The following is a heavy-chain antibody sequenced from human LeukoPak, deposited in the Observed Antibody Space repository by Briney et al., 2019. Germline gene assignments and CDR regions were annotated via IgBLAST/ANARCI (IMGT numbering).Heavy chain of an antibody. CDR3: ARVHGGGAYYMDV. J-gene: IGHJ6*03. Sequence: SVKVSCKASGGTFSSYTISWVRQAPGQGLEWMGRIIPILGIANYAQKFQGRVMITADKSTSTAYMELSSLRSEDTAVYYCARVHGGGAYYMDVWGKGTTVTVSS. CDR2: IIPILGIA. D-gene: IGHD3-10*01. V-gene: IGHV1-69*02. CDR1: GGTFSSYT.